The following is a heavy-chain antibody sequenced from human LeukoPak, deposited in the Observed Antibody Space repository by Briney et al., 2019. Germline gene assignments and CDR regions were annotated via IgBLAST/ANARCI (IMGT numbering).Heavy chain of an antibody. J-gene: IGHJ6*02. V-gene: IGHV3-7*03. Sequence: GGSLRLSCAASGFILNNYWMNWVRQAPGKGLEWVANIKEDGSEQYYVDSVKGRFTISRDNAKKSLYLQMNSLRAEDTAVYFCGMAMDVWGQGTAVTVSS. CDR3: GMAMDV. CDR2: IKEDGSEQ. CDR1: GFILNNYW.